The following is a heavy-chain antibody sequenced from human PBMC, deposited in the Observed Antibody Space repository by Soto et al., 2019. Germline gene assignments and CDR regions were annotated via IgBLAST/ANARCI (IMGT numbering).Heavy chain of an antibody. V-gene: IGHV1-18*04. Sequence: SVKGSCKSSGYTFTRSGISWVRQAPGQGLEWMGWISAYNGNTNYAQKLQGRVTMTTDTSTSTAYMELRSLRSDGTAVYYCARVDPLDPNFDYWGQGSPVTVAS. CDR3: ARVDPLDPNFDY. CDR1: GYTFTRSG. J-gene: IGHJ4*02. D-gene: IGHD1-1*01. CDR2: ISAYNGNT.